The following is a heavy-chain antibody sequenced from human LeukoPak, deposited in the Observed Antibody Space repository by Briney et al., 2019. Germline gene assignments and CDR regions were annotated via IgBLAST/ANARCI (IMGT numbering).Heavy chain of an antibody. CDR3: ARDYDSSGYFNY. CDR2: IIPIFGTV. V-gene: IGHV1-18*01. Sequence: ASVKVSCKASGYTFTSYGLSWVRQAPGQGLEWMGGIIPIFGTVSYAQKFQGRVTMTTDTSTSTAYMELRSLRSDDTAVYYCARDYDSSGYFNYWGQGTLVTVSS. CDR1: GYTFTSYG. J-gene: IGHJ4*02. D-gene: IGHD3-22*01.